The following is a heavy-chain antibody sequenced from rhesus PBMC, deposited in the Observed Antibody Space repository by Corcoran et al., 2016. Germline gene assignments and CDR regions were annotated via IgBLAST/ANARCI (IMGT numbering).Heavy chain of an antibody. Sequence: QVQLQESGPGVVKPSETLSLTCAVSGGSISDGFRWTWIRQPPGKGLEWIGYNLGSSTNSDGNPSLKSRVTISKDASKNLFSLNLSSVTAADTAVYYCAGYVQFGNSLEVWGRGLLVTVSS. CDR3: AGYVQFGNSLEV. D-gene: IGHD3-3*01. CDR2: NLGSSTNS. J-gene: IGHJ5-2*02. V-gene: IGHV4S10*01. CDR1: GGSISDGFR.